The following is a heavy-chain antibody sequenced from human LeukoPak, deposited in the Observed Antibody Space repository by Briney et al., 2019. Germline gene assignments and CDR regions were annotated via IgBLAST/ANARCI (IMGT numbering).Heavy chain of an antibody. D-gene: IGHD3-22*01. CDR2: ISGSDGST. J-gene: IGHJ4*02. Sequence: PGGSLRLSCAASGFMFSSYAMSWVRQAPGKGLEWASGISGSDGSTYYADSVKGRFTISRDNSKNTLYLQMDSLRAEDTAVYYCAKDSISRYYYDSSGYSDYWGQGNLVTVSS. CDR3: AKDSISRYYYDSSGYSDY. V-gene: IGHV3-23*01. CDR1: GFMFSSYA.